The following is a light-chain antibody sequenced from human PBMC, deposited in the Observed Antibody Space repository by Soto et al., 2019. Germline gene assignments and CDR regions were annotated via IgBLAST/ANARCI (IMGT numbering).Light chain of an antibody. CDR2: GAS. CDR3: QQYNSYSRT. J-gene: IGKJ1*01. CDR1: QSVRSNY. Sequence: EIVLTQSPGTLSLSPGEGATLSCRASQSVRSNYLAWYQQKPGQAPRLLIYGASSRATGIPDRFSGSGSGTDFTLTISSLQPDDFATYYCQQYNSYSRTFGQGTRVEV. V-gene: IGKV3-20*01.